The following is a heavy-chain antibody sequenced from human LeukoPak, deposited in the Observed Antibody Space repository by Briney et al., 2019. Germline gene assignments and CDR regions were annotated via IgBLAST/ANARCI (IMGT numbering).Heavy chain of an antibody. CDR2: INPNSGGT. J-gene: IGHJ4*02. Sequence: GASVKVSCKASGYTFTGYYMHWVRQAPGQGLEWMGWINPNSGGTNYAQKFQGRVTMTRDTSISTAYMELSRLRSDDTAVYYCARDRGYSYGYAAFDYWGRGTQVTVSS. V-gene: IGHV1-2*02. D-gene: IGHD5-18*01. CDR3: ARDRGYSYGYAAFDY. CDR1: GYTFTGYY.